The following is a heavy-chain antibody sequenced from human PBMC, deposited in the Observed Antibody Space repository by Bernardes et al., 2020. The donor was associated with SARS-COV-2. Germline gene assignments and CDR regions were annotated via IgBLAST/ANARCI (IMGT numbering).Heavy chain of an antibody. Sequence: SVKVSCKASGGTFSSYAISWVRQAPGQGLEWMGGIIPIFGTANYAQKFQGRVTITADESTSTAYMELSRLRSDDTAMYYCALPPSNYDRYGMDVWGQGTTVTVSS. CDR3: ALPPSNYDRYGMDV. J-gene: IGHJ6*02. D-gene: IGHD3-22*01. CDR2: IIPIFGTA. CDR1: GGTFSSYA. V-gene: IGHV1-69*13.